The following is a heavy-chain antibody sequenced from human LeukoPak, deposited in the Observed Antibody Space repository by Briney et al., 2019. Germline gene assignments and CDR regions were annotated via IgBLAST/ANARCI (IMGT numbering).Heavy chain of an antibody. Sequence: PSEKVSRKASGYTFTGYYIHWVRQAPGQGLEWMGWINPNSGGTNYAQKFQGRVTMTRDTSISTAYMELSRLRSDDTAVYYCARPRLKPRPPPPLYYFDYWGQGTLVTVSS. D-gene: IGHD3-10*01. CDR3: ARPRLKPRPPPPLYYFDY. V-gene: IGHV1-2*02. J-gene: IGHJ4*02. CDR2: INPNSGGT. CDR1: GYTFTGYY.